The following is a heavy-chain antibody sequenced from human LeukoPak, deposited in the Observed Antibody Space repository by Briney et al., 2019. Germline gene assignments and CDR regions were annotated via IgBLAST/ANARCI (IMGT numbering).Heavy chain of an antibody. V-gene: IGHV5-51*01. CDR3: ARQDGSSPRFHY. CDR1: GYSFTSHW. D-gene: IGHD6-6*01. CDR2: FYLGESDV. J-gene: IGHJ1*01. Sequence: GESLKIFCNASGYSFTSHWIAWVRQMPGRGLEWVGMFYLGESDVKYCPSFRGQVTISADKYIATAYLQWNSRKASDTAMYYCARQDGSSPRFHYWGQGTRVRVFS.